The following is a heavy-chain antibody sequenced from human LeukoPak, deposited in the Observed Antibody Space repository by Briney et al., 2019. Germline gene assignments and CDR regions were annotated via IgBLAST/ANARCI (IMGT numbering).Heavy chain of an antibody. J-gene: IGHJ6*02. Sequence: KPGGSLTLSCAASGFTFRGYHMSWIRQARGKGLEWVSYISSSGSTIYYADSVKGRFTISRDNAKNSLYLQMNSLRAEDTAVYYCARAGRFSYPPYGMDVWGQGTTVTVSS. CDR2: ISSSGSTI. V-gene: IGHV3-11*01. CDR1: GFTFRGYH. CDR3: ARAGRFSYPPYGMDV.